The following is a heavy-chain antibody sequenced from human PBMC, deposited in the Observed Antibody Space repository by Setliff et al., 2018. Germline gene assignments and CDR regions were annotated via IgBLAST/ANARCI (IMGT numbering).Heavy chain of an antibody. J-gene: IGHJ6*02. V-gene: IGHV3-30-3*01. CDR2: ISYDGNNK. Sequence: LRLSCAASGFTFRNYAIHWVRQTPGKGLEWVAFISYDGNNKYYADSVKGRFTISRDDPKNTLYLQMNSLRPEDAAVYYCAVIPGIAAAGTFDYYSVDVWGQGTTVTVSS. CDR1: GFTFRNYA. CDR3: AVIPGIAAAGTFDYYSVDV. D-gene: IGHD6-13*01.